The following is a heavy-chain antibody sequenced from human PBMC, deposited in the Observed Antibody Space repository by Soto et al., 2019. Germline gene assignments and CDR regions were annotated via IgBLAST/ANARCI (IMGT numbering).Heavy chain of an antibody. D-gene: IGHD3-10*01. CDR1: GGSFSGYY. J-gene: IGHJ4*02. CDR3: AREGRAERAFDY. CDR2: INHSGST. V-gene: IGHV4-34*01. Sequence: SETLSLTCAVYGGSFSGYYWSWIRQPPGKGLEWIGEINHSGSTNYNPSLKSRVTISVDTSKNQFSLKLSSVTAADTAVYYCAREGRAERAFDYWGQGTLVTVSS.